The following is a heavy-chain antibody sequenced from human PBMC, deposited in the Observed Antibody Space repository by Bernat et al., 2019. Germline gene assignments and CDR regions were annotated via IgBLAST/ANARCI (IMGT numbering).Heavy chain of an antibody. J-gene: IGHJ4*02. V-gene: IGHV3-48*03. CDR2: ISSTANTI. CDR1: GFSFSDYE. Sequence: EVQLLESGGGLVQPGGSPRLSCAASGFSFSDYEMNWVRQAPGKGLEWVSYISSTANTIYYADSVKGRFTISRDNTKKSLYLQMNNLRAEDTADYYCARGPTWYSRTSNFDYWGQGTLVTVSS. D-gene: IGHD6-13*01. CDR3: ARGPTWYSRTSNFDY.